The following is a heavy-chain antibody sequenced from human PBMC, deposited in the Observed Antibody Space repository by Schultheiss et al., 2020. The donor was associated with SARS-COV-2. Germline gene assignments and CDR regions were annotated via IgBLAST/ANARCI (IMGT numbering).Heavy chain of an antibody. CDR1: GGSFSGYY. J-gene: IGHJ5*02. CDR2: IYYSGST. V-gene: IGHV4-59*12. Sequence: SETLSLTCAVYGGSFSGYYWSWIRQPPGKGLEWIGYIYYSGSTNYNPSLKSRVTISVDTSKNLFSLKVTSVTAADTAVYYCARDQNWFDLWGQGTLVTVSS. CDR3: ARDQNWFDL.